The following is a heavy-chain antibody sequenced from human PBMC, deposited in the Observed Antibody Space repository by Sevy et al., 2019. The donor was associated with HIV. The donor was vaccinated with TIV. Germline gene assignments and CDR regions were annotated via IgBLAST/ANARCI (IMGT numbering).Heavy chain of an antibody. Sequence: GGSLILSCAASGFTLNAYWMHWVRQAPGKGLEWLANINQDGSTQYYAASVKGRFTISRDNAKNLVYLQMNTMRPEDTGLYYCARAIAAAAGFWGQGTLVTVSS. CDR1: GFTLNAYW. D-gene: IGHD6-13*01. V-gene: IGHV3-7*01. J-gene: IGHJ4*02. CDR2: INQDGSTQ. CDR3: ARAIAAAAGF.